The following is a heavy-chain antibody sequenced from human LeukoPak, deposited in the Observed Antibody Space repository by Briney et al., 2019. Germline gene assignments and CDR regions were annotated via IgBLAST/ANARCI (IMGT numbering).Heavy chain of an antibody. CDR1: GFTFSSYA. CDR3: SKDRGGTYGDYFDY. CDR2: IGGNGRTT. Sequence: WGSLRLSCAASGFTFSSYAMSWVRQSPGKGLDWVSAIGGNGRTTYYADSVKGRFTISRDNSKNTLYLQMNSLSAEDTAVYYCSKDRGGTYGDYFDYWGQGIPVTVSS. V-gene: IGHV3-23*01. J-gene: IGHJ4*02. D-gene: IGHD4-17*01.